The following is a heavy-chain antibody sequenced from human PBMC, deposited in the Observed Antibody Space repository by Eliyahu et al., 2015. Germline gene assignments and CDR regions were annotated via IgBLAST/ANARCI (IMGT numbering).Heavy chain of an antibody. J-gene: IGHJ5*02. CDR3: GRGLYPPGKAGDNWFDP. CDR2: VSTDGSIT. Sequence: EVQLVESGGGLVQPGGSLRXSCAASGFXFSAYXMHWVRQAPGKXXVWVSSVSTDGSITRYADSVKGRFTISRDNAKNTLYVQMNSLRVEDTAVYYCGRGLYPPGKAGDNWFDPWGQGTLVTVSS. CDR1: GFXFSAYX. D-gene: IGHD6-13*01. V-gene: IGHV3-74*01.